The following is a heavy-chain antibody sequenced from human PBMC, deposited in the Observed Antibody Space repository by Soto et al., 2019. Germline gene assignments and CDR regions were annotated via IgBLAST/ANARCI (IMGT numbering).Heavy chain of an antibody. D-gene: IGHD5-18*01. J-gene: IGHJ4*02. V-gene: IGHV4-38-2*01. CDR3: ARAIRGFSQGFGY. CDR2: IYHSGNI. CDR1: LYSISSGYY. Sequence: SETLSLTCAVSLYSISSGYYWGWIRQPPGKGLEWIGSIYHSGNIYYNPSLKSRVTLSVDTSKNQFSLRVSHVTAADTAVYYCARAIRGFSQGFGYWGQGTLVTAPQ.